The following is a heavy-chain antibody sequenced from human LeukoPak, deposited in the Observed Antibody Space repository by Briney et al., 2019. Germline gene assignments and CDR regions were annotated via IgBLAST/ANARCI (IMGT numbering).Heavy chain of an antibody. J-gene: IGHJ1*01. Sequence: AGWSLRLSCAASGFTFSSYWLSWVRQAPGKGLEWVANIKQDGSEKYYVDSVKGRFTISRDNAKNSLYLQMNSLRAEDTAVYYCARPENYDFWSGYSTGEYFQHWGQGTLVTVSS. CDR1: GFTFSSYW. D-gene: IGHD3-3*01. V-gene: IGHV3-7*01. CDR2: IKQDGSEK. CDR3: ARPENYDFWSGYSTGEYFQH.